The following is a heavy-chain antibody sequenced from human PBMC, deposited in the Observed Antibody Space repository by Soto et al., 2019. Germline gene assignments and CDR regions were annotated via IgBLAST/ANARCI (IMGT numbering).Heavy chain of an antibody. CDR2: INPNSGGT. D-gene: IGHD5-18*01. J-gene: IGHJ4*02. CDR3: ARAGDTANPPDY. V-gene: IGHV1-2*04. CDR1: GYTFTGYY. Sequence: ASVKVSCKASGYTFTGYYMHWVRQAPGQGLEWMGWINPNSGGTNYAQKFQGWVTMTRDTSISTAYMELSRLRSDDTAVYYCARAGDTANPPDYWGRGTLVTVSS.